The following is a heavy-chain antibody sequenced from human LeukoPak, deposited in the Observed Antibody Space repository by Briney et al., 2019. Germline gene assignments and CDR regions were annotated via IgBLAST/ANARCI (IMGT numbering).Heavy chain of an antibody. J-gene: IGHJ4*02. CDR3: ARAVRYSYGYIY. CDR1: GGSFSGYY. CDR2: INHSGYT. Sequence: SETLSLTCGVYGGSFSGYYYSWIRQPPGKGLEWIGEINHSGYTNYNPSLKSRVTISVDTSKNHFSLKLGSVTAADTAVYYCARAVRYSYGYIYWGQGTLVTVSS. D-gene: IGHD5-18*01. V-gene: IGHV4-34*01.